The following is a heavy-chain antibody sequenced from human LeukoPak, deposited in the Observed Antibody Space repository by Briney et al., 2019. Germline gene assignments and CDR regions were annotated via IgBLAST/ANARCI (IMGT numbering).Heavy chain of an antibody. CDR1: GGSISSGDYY. J-gene: IGHJ4*02. Sequence: PSQTLSLTCTVSGGSISSGDYYWSWIRQPPGKGLEWIGYIYYSGSTYYNPSLKSRVTISVDTSKNQFSLKLSSVTAADTAAYYCARDDYGGNSGFDYWGQGTLVTVSS. CDR2: IYYSGST. CDR3: ARDDYGGNSGFDY. D-gene: IGHD4-17*01. V-gene: IGHV4-30-4*01.